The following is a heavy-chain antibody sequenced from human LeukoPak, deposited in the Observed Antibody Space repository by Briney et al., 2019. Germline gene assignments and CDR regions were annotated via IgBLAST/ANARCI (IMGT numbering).Heavy chain of an antibody. V-gene: IGHV4-39*07. J-gene: IGHJ4*02. CDR2: IYYNGIT. D-gene: IGHD5-18*01. CDR3: AGEDTGMAPGFDS. Sequence: SETLSLTCTVSGGSISSSNYYWGWFRQPPGKGLEWMGSIYYNGITYYKPSLKSRVIMSVDTSKNQFSLKLSSVTAADTAVYYCAGEDTGMAPGFDSWGQGTQVTVSS. CDR1: GGSISSSNYY.